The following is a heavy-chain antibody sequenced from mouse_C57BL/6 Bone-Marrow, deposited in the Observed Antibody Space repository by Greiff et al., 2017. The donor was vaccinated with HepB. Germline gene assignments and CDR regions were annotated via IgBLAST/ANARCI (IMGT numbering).Heavy chain of an antibody. CDR3: AGGDYGSSYGY. D-gene: IGHD1-1*01. CDR1: GYTFTSYG. CDR2: IYPRSGNT. V-gene: IGHV1-81*01. J-gene: IGHJ2*01. Sequence: VQLQQSGAELARPGASVKLSCKASGYTFTSYGISWVKQRTGQGLEWIGGIYPRSGNTYYNEKFKGKATLTADKSSSTAYMELRSLTSEDSAVYFCAGGDYGSSYGYWGQGTTLTVSS.